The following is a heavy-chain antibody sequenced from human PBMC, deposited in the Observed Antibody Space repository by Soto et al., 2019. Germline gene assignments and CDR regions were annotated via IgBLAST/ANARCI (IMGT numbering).Heavy chain of an antibody. Sequence: GGSLRLSCAASGFTFIGYAMHWVRQAPGKGLEWVAVISYDGSNKYYADSVKGRFTISRDNSKNTLYLQMNSLRAEDTAVDYCARDRFAYGGWYDWFDPWGQGTLVTVSS. D-gene: IGHD6-19*01. CDR1: GFTFIGYA. CDR3: ARDRFAYGGWYDWFDP. CDR2: ISYDGSNK. V-gene: IGHV3-30-3*01. J-gene: IGHJ5*02.